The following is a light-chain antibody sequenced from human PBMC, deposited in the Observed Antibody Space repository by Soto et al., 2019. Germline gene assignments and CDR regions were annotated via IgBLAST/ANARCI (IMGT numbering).Light chain of an antibody. CDR1: SSDVGGYNY. Sequence: QSVLTQPASVSGSPGQSITISCTGTSSDVGGYNYVSWYQQHPGKAPKLIIYDVSNRPSGVSNRFSGSKSGNTASLTISGLQAEDEAEYYCNSYTTSSTHGYVFGNGNKVTVL. CDR2: DVS. V-gene: IGLV2-14*01. CDR3: NSYTTSSTHGYV. J-gene: IGLJ1*01.